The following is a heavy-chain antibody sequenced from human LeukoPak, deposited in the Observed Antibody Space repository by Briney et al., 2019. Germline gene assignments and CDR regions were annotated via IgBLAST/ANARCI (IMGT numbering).Heavy chain of an antibody. J-gene: IGHJ5*02. CDR3: ARAPVGSGWVINWFDP. V-gene: IGHV4-39*06. CDR1: GGSISSGGYY. CDR2: IYHSGST. D-gene: IGHD6-19*01. Sequence: PSETLSLTCTVSGGSISSGGYYWGWIRQPPGKGLEWIGSIYHSGSTYYNPSLKSRVTISVDTSKNQFPLKLSSVTAADTAVYYCARAPVGSGWVINWFDPWGQGTLVTVSS.